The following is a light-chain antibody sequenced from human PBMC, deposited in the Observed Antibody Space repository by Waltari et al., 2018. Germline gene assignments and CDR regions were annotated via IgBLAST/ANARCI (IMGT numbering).Light chain of an antibody. Sequence: QSALTQPTSVSGSPGQSITISCTGTSRDVGFYNYVSWYQQYPGKVPQRLIYDVSDRPSGVSSRFSGSKSGNTASLTISGLQADDEADYYCNSYTGSSSWVFGGGTKLTVL. V-gene: IGLV2-14*01. J-gene: IGLJ3*02. CDR1: SRDVGFYNY. CDR3: NSYTGSSSWV. CDR2: DVS.